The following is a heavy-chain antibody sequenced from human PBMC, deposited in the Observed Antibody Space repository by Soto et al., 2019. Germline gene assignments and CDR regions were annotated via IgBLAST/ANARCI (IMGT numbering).Heavy chain of an antibody. V-gene: IGHV1-18*01. Sequence: ASVKVSCKASGYTFTSYGISWVRQAPGQGLEWMGWVSAYNGDTNYAQNFQGRVTMTTDTSTSTAYMDLRSLRSDDTATYYFARDRGYCANGVCFRYDYWGQGTLVTVSS. CDR2: VSAYNGDT. D-gene: IGHD2-8*01. CDR3: ARDRGYCANGVCFRYDY. CDR1: GYTFTSYG. J-gene: IGHJ4*02.